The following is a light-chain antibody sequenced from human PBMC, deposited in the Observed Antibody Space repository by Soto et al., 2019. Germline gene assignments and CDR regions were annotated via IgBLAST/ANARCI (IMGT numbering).Light chain of an antibody. V-gene: IGKV3-20*01. Sequence: EIVLSQCPGTLSLSPGERATLSCRASQSVSSSYLAWYQQKPGQAPRLLIYGASSRATGIPDRFSGSGSGTDFTLTISRLEPEDFAVYYCQQYDRSPLTFGGGTKVEIK. CDR3: QQYDRSPLT. CDR2: GAS. CDR1: QSVSSSY. J-gene: IGKJ4*01.